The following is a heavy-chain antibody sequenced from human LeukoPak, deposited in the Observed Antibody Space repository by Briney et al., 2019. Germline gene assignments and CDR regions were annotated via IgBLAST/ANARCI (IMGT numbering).Heavy chain of an antibody. V-gene: IGHV1-2*02. CDR1: GYTFTGYY. J-gene: IGHJ3*02. D-gene: IGHD6-13*01. Sequence: ASVKVSCKASGYTFTGYYMHWVRQAPVQGVERMGGINPNSGGTNYAQKFQGRVTMTRDTSISTAYMELSRLRSDDTAVYYCARGSWYGGSDAFDIWGQGTMVTVSS. CDR2: INPNSGGT. CDR3: ARGSWYGGSDAFDI.